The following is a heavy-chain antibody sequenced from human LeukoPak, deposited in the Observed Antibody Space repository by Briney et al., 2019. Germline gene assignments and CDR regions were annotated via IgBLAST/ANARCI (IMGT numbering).Heavy chain of an antibody. Sequence: SETLSLTCAVYGGSFSGYYWSWIRQPPGKGLGGIWEINHSGSTNYNPSLKRRVTISADTSKNQFSLKLSSVTAADTAVYYCARSDFWSGYSLDYWGQGTLVTVSS. CDR1: GGSFSGYY. V-gene: IGHV4-34*01. D-gene: IGHD3-3*01. J-gene: IGHJ4*02. CDR3: ARSDFWSGYSLDY. CDR2: INHSGST.